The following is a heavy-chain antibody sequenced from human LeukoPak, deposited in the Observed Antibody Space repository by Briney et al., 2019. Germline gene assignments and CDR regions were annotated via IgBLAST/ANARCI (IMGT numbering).Heavy chain of an antibody. Sequence: SETLSLTCAVYGGSFSGYYWSWVRQPPGKGLEWIGEINHSGSTNYNPSLKSRVTISVDTSKNQFSLKRSSVTAADTAVYYCARGPLRWQPDRLDPWGQGTLVTVSS. CDR3: ARGPLRWQPDRLDP. D-gene: IGHD4-23*01. J-gene: IGHJ5*02. CDR1: GGSFSGYY. CDR2: INHSGST. V-gene: IGHV4-34*01.